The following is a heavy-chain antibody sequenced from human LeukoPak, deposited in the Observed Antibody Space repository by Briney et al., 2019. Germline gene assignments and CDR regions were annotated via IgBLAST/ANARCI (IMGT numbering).Heavy chain of an antibody. CDR1: GGSISSYY. J-gene: IGHJ4*02. CDR3: ARYISSGLDY. D-gene: IGHD6-6*01. Sequence: SETLSLTCTVSGGSISSYYWSWIRQPPGKGLEWIGYIYYTGSTNYNPSLKSRVTISVDTSKNQFSLKLSYVNAADTAVYYCARYISSGLDYWGQGPLVTVSS. V-gene: IGHV4-59*08. CDR2: IYYTGST.